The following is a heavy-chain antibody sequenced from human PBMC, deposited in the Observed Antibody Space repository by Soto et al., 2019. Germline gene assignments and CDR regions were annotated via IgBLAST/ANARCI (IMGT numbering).Heavy chain of an antibody. V-gene: IGHV3-30-3*01. Sequence: QVQLVESGGGVVQPGRSLRLSCAASGFTFSSYAMHWVRQAPGKGLEWVAVISYDGSNKYYADSVKGRFTISRDNSMNTLYLQMNSLRAEDTAVYYCARVPPGYWGQGTLVTVFS. CDR1: GFTFSSYA. CDR2: ISYDGSNK. J-gene: IGHJ4*02. CDR3: ARVPPGY.